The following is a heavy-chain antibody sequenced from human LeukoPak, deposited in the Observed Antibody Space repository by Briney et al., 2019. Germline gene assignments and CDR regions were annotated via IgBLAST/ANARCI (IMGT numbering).Heavy chain of an antibody. CDR2: INHSGST. Sequence: SETLSLTRAVYGGSFSGYYWSWIRQPPGKGLEWIGEINHSGSTNYNPSLKSRVTISVDTSKNQFSLKLSSVTAADTAVYYCARGRNYYDSSGYPYWSQGTLVTVSS. J-gene: IGHJ4*02. CDR1: GGSFSGYY. CDR3: ARGRNYYDSSGYPY. D-gene: IGHD3-22*01. V-gene: IGHV4-34*01.